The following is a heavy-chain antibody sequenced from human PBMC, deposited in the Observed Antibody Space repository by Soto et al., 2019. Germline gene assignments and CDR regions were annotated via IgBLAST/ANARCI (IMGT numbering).Heavy chain of an antibody. CDR3: ARARGYSYGYLSSYGMDV. CDR1: GGTFSSYT. CDR2: IIPILGIA. Sequence: QVQLVQSGAEVKKPGSSVKVSCKASGGTFSSYTISWVRQAPGQGLEWMGRIIPILGIANYAQKFQGRVPITADXSTSTXXMELSSLRSEDTAVYYCARARGYSYGYLSSYGMDVWGQGTTVTVSS. D-gene: IGHD5-18*01. J-gene: IGHJ6*02. V-gene: IGHV1-69*02.